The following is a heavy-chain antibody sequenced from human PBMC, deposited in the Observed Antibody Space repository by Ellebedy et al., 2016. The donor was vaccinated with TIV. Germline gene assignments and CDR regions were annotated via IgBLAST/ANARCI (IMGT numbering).Heavy chain of an antibody. CDR1: GFIFSSYG. J-gene: IGHJ4*02. Sequence: GGSLRLSXAASGFIFSSYGFVWVRQAQGKGLEWVAAISYEVHNTDYADSVKGRFTISRYNSKSVVYLEMNNLTTEDTATYYCAREFLGHAPASTDYWGQGTRVTVS. CDR3: AREFLGHAPASTDY. V-gene: IGHV3-30*03. D-gene: IGHD1-26*01. CDR2: ISYEVHNT.